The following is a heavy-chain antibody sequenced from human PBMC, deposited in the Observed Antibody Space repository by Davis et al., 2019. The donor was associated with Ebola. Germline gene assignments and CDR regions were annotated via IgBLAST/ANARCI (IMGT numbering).Heavy chain of an antibody. CDR3: ASNVDTAFPL. J-gene: IGHJ3*01. D-gene: IGHD5-18*01. CDR2: IIPIFGTA. Sequence: SVKVSCKASGGTFSSYAISWVRQAPGQGLEWMGGIIPIFGTANYAQKFQGRVTITADKSTRTAYMEMSSLRSEDTAVYYCASNVDTAFPLWGQGKMVTVSS. CDR1: GGTFSSYA. V-gene: IGHV1-69*06.